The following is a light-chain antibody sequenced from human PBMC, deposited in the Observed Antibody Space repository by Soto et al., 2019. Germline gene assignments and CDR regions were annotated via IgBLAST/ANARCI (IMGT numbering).Light chain of an antibody. J-gene: IGKJ5*01. V-gene: IGKV3-20*01. CDR3: QQYTGPPTT. CDR1: QSVSNNY. Sequence: EIVLTQSPGTLSLSPGERATLSCRASQSVSNNYLAWYQQKPGQAPRLLIYGASTRAAGIPDRFSGSGPGTDFTLTITRLEPEDSAVYFCQQYTGPPTTFGQGTRLEIK. CDR2: GAS.